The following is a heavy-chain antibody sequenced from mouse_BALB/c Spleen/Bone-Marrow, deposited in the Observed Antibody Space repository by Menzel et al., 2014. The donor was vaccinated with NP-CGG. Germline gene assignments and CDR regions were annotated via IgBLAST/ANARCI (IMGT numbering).Heavy chain of an antibody. Sequence: SGPELVKPGALVKTSCKASGYTFTSYDINWAKQRPGQGLEWMGWIYPGDGSTKYNEKFKGKATLTADKSSSTAYMQLSSLTSETSAVYLCARSGDSSGYGFAYWGQGTLVTVSA. D-gene: IGHD3-2*01. V-gene: IGHV1S33*01. CDR1: GYTFTSYD. J-gene: IGHJ3*01. CDR2: IYPGDGST. CDR3: ARSGDSSGYGFAY.